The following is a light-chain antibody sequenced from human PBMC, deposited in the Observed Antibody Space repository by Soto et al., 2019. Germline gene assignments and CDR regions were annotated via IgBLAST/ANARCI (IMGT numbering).Light chain of an antibody. CDR3: QQYYSYPLT. Sequence: AIRMTQSPSSFSASTGDRVTITCRASQGISSYLAWYQQKPGKAPKLLIYAASTLQSVVPSRFSGSGSGTDFTLTISCLQSEDFATYYCQQYYSYPLTVGGGTKVEIK. CDR2: AAS. V-gene: IGKV1-8*01. J-gene: IGKJ4*01. CDR1: QGISSY.